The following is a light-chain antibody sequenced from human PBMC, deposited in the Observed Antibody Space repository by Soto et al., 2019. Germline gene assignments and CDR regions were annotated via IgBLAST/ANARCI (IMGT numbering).Light chain of an antibody. Sequence: IRMTQSPSSLSASTGDRVTITCRASQGISSYLAWYQQKPGKAPKLLIYAASTLQSGVPSRFSGSGSGTEFTLTISSLQPEDFATYYCQQLNSYPQFGQGTRLEIK. V-gene: IGKV1-8*01. CDR2: AAS. CDR1: QGISSY. CDR3: QQLNSYPQ. J-gene: IGKJ5*01.